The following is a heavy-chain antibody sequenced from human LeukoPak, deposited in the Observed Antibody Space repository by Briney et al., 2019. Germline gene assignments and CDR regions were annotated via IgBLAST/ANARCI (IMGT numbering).Heavy chain of an antibody. CDR1: GGSFSGYS. CDR2: INHSGST. Sequence: SESLSLTFTVYGGSFSGYSWRWIRQPPGKGLEWIGEINHSGSTNYNPSLKSRVTISVDTSKNQFSLKLSSVTAADTAVYYCARVRYCGGDCAWGQGTLVTVSS. V-gene: IGHV4-34*01. J-gene: IGHJ5*02. CDR3: ARVRYCGGDCA. D-gene: IGHD2-21*02.